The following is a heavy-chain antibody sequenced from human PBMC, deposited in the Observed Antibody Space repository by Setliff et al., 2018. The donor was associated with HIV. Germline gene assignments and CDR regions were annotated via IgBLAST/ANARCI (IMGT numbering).Heavy chain of an antibody. V-gene: IGHV4-39*07. CDR2: IYHSGRT. CDR1: GGSISSNSYY. CDR3: ARDNLYYNLYDGSPVYGMDV. J-gene: IGHJ6*02. D-gene: IGHD3-3*01. Sequence: SETLSLTCTVSGGSISSNSYYWGWIRQPPGKGLEWIGSIYHSGRTYYNPSLKSRVTISVDTSKNQFSLKLTSVTAADTGVYYCARDNLYYNLYDGSPVYGMDVWGQGTTVTVSS.